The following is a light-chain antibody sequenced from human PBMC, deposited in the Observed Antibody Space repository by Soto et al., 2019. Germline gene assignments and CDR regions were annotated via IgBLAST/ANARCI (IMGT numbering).Light chain of an antibody. CDR1: NIGIYS. CDR3: QVWDNNGGHNYV. V-gene: IGLV3-21*02. CDR2: DGS. Sequence: SYELAQPPSVSVAPGQTARITCGGNNIGIYSVHWYQQRPGQAPVLVVYDGSDRPSGIPERFSGSNSGNTATLTIGRVEAADEADYYCQVWDNNGGHNYVFGTGTKVTAL. J-gene: IGLJ1*01.